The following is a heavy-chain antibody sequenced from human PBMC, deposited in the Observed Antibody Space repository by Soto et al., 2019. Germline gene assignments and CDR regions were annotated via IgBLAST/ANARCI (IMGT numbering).Heavy chain of an antibody. D-gene: IGHD3-10*01. CDR3: ARDRLLWFGETYYYYGMDV. J-gene: IGHJ6*02. CDR2: IYYSGST. CDR1: GGSISSGDYY. Sequence: SETLSLTCTVSGGSISSGDYYWSWIRQPPGKGLEWIGYIYYSGSTYYNPSLKSRVTISVDTSKNQFSLKLSSVTAADTAVYYCARDRLLWFGETYYYYGMDVWGQGTKVTVSS. V-gene: IGHV4-30-4*01.